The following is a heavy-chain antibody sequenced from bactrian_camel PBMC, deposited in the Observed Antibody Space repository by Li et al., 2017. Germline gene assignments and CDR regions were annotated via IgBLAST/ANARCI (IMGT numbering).Heavy chain of an antibody. Sequence: VQLVESGGGSVQAGGSLRLSCAASGYTYSSTCMGWFRQAPGKGREGVATIISSGTTRYADSVKGRFVISRGNSRSTLYLQMNNLRPEDTAMYYCAPRRCWFEKIRSLDVWGQGTQVTVS. J-gene: IGHJ4*01. CDR1: GYTYSSTC. CDR3: APRRCWFEKIRSLDV. V-gene: IGHV3S26*01. D-gene: IGHD1*01. CDR2: IISSGTT.